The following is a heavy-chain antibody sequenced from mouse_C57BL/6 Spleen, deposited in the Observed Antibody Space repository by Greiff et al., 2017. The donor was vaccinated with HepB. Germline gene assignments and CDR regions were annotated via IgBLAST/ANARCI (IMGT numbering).Heavy chain of an antibody. Sequence: EVQLVESGGGLVKPGGSLKLSCAASGFTFSSYAMSWVRQTPEKRLEWVATISDGGSYTYYPDNVKGRFTISRDNAKNNLYLQMRHLKSEDTAMYYCARDIYYYGSSYGYFDVWGTGTTVTVSS. CDR2: ISDGGSYT. V-gene: IGHV5-4*01. D-gene: IGHD1-1*01. J-gene: IGHJ1*03. CDR1: GFTFSSYA. CDR3: ARDIYYYGSSYGYFDV.